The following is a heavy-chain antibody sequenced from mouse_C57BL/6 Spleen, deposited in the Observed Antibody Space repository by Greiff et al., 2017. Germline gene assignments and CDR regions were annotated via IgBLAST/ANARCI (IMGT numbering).Heavy chain of an antibody. Sequence: VQLQQPGAELVKPGASVKMSCKASGYTFTSYWITWVKQRPGQGLEWIGDIYPGSGSTNYNEKFKSKATLTVDTSSSTAYMHLSGLTSEDSAVYYCASGGLRRGLDYWGQGTTLTVSS. D-gene: IGHD2-4*01. CDR1: GYTFTSYW. J-gene: IGHJ2*01. CDR2: IYPGSGST. V-gene: IGHV1-55*01. CDR3: ASGGLRRGLDY.